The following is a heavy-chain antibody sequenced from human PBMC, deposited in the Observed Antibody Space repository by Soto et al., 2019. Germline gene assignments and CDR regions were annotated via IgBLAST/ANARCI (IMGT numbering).Heavy chain of an antibody. D-gene: IGHD3-10*01. CDR3: ARGITYGSGSSPFDY. V-gene: IGHV4-31*03. Sequence: QVQLQESGPGLVKPSQTLSLSCTVSGGSISSGGYYWSWIRQHPGKGLAWIGYIYYSGSTYYNPSLRVRVTIAVATCKNQFTLKLSSVTAADTAVYYCARGITYGSGSSPFDYWGQGTLVTVSS. CDR2: IYYSGST. J-gene: IGHJ4*02. CDR1: GGSISSGGYY.